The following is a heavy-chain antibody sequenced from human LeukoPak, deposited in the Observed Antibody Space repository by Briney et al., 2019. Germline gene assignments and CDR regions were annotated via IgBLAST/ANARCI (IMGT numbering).Heavy chain of an antibody. J-gene: IGHJ1*01. CDR2: IYHSGST. Sequence: PSGTQPLTCAVSGGSISSSNWWSWVRQPPGKGLEWIGEIYHSGSTNYNPSLKSRVTISVDKSKNQFSLKLSSVTAADTAVYYCARGYYDFWSGYREYFQHWGQGTLVTVSS. CDR1: GGSISSSNW. CDR3: ARGYYDFWSGYREYFQH. V-gene: IGHV4-4*02. D-gene: IGHD3-3*01.